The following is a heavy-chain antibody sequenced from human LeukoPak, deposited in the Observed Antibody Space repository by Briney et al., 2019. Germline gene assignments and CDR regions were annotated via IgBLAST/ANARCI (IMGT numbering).Heavy chain of an antibody. V-gene: IGHV4-34*01. CDR3: ARGAYYYGSGGDAFDI. CDR1: GGSFSGYY. J-gene: IGHJ3*02. D-gene: IGHD3-10*01. CDR2: INHSGST. Sequence: SGTLSLTCAVYGGSFSGYYWSWIRQPPGKGLEWIGEINHSGSTNYNPSLKSRVTISVDTSKNQFSLKLSSVTAADTAVYYCARGAYYYGSGGDAFDIWGQGTMVTVSS.